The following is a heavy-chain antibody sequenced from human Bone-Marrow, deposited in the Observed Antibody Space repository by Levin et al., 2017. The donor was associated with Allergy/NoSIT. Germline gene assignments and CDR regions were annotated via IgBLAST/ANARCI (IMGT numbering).Heavy chain of an antibody. Sequence: HTGGSLRLSCAASGFSFSTYAMSWVRQGPGKGLEWVSSISGSGGVTYYADSVKGRFTISRDNSKNTLDLQMNSLRVEDTAVYYCAKDSAGSDYGDYEYWGQGILVTVSS. CDR2: ISGSGGVT. V-gene: IGHV3-23*01. CDR3: AKDSAGSDYGDYEY. J-gene: IGHJ4*02. CDR1: GFSFSTYA. D-gene: IGHD4-17*01.